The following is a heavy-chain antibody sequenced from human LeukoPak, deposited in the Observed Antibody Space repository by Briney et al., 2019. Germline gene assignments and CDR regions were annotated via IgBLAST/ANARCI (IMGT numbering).Heavy chain of an antibody. J-gene: IGHJ3*02. CDR3: ARATGTWGHDGFDI. CDR1: GYTFTSYG. V-gene: IGHV1-18*01. D-gene: IGHD3-16*01. CDR2: ISAYNGNT. Sequence: ASVKVSCKASGYTFTSYGITWVRQAPGQGLEWMGWISAYNGNTNYAQMLQDRVTMTTDKSTTTAYMELRYLTSDDTAVYYCARATGTWGHDGFDIWGEGTMVTVSS.